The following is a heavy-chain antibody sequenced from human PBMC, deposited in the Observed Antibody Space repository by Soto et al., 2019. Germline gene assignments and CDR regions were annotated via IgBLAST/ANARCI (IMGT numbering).Heavy chain of an antibody. Sequence: QVQLVQSGAEVTKPGDSVRVSCKSSGYTFTSYYMHWVRQAPAQGLEWMWLIHPYGGRTIYAQTFHGRITMTSDTSTDTVYLDLSSVRSEDTAVYYCARDISRRQTYYGMDVCGRGTTVTVSS. CDR3: ARDISRRQTYYGMDV. J-gene: IGHJ6*02. CDR1: GYTFTSYY. V-gene: IGHV1-46*01. CDR2: IHPYGGRT. D-gene: IGHD2-21*01.